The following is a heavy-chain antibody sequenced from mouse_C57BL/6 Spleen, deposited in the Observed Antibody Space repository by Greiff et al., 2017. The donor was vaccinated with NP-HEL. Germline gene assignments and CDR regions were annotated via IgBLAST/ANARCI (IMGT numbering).Heavy chain of an antibody. J-gene: IGHJ2*01. CDR1: GYTFTSYG. Sequence: VQLKESGAELARPGASVKLSCKASGYTFTSYGISWVKQRTGQGLEWIGEIYPRSGNTYYNEKFKGKATLTADKSSSTAYMELRSLTSEDSAVYFCARSGSSSFDYWGQGTTLTVSS. V-gene: IGHV1-81*01. D-gene: IGHD1-1*01. CDR3: ARSGSSSFDY. CDR2: IYPRSGNT.